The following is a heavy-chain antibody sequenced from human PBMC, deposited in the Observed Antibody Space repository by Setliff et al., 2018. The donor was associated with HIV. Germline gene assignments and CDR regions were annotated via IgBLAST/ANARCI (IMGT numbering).Heavy chain of an antibody. CDR3: ARGRSRYYYDGSGYYVDY. D-gene: IGHD3-22*01. J-gene: IGHJ4*02. CDR1: GGSISGYY. Sequence: PSETLSLTCTVSGGSISGYYWSWVRQPPGKGLEWIGYIYYIGNTNYNPSLKGRVTLSVDTSKNQLSLKLSSVTAADTAVYYCARGRSRYYYDGSGYYVDYWGQGTQVTVSS. CDR2: IYYIGNT. V-gene: IGHV4-59*01.